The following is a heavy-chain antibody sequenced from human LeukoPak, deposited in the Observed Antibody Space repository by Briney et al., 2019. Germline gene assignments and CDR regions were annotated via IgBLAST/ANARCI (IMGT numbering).Heavy chain of an antibody. J-gene: IGHJ4*02. D-gene: IGHD5-24*01. V-gene: IGHV3-30*02. CDR1: AFIFSSYG. Sequence: PGGSLRLSCAASAFIFSSYGMNWVRQTPGKGLEWVAFIRYDGSNKYYADSVKGRFAISRDNSKNTLYLQMNSLRAEDTAVYYCAKVDGYNVGYWGQGTLVTVSS. CDR2: IRYDGSNK. CDR3: AKVDGYNVGY.